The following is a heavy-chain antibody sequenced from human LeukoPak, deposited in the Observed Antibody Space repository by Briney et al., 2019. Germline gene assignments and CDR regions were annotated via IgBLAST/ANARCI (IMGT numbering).Heavy chain of an antibody. CDR1: GFTFSSYW. Sequence: PGGSLRLSCAASGFTFSSYWMHWVRQAPGKGLVCVSRINSDGSSTSYADSVKGRFTISRDNAKNTLYLQMNSLRAEDTAVYYCARDSVLWFGESRSDYYMDVWGKGTTVTISS. CDR2: INSDGSST. J-gene: IGHJ6*03. V-gene: IGHV3-74*01. CDR3: ARDSVLWFGESRSDYYMDV. D-gene: IGHD3-10*01.